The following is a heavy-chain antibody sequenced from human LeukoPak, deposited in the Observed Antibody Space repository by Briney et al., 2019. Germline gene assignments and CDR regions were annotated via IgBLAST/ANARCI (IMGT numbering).Heavy chain of an antibody. CDR3: AREAGYSSGWYDTYAFDI. Sequence: PSETLSLTCTVSGGSISSYYWSWIRQPPGKGLEWIGYIYYSGSTNYNPSLKSRVTISVDTSKNQFSLKLSSVTAADTAVYYCAREAGYSSGWYDTYAFDIWGQGTMATVSS. CDR1: GGSISSYY. V-gene: IGHV4-59*01. D-gene: IGHD6-19*01. J-gene: IGHJ3*02. CDR2: IYYSGST.